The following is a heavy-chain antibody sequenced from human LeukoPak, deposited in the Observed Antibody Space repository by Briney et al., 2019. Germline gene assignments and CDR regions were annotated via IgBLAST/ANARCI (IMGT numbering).Heavy chain of an antibody. CDR2: IRYDGSNK. Sequence: GGSLRLSCAASGFTFSSYGMHWVRQAPGKGLEWVAFIRYDGSNKYYADSVKGRFTISRDNSKDTLYLQMNSLRAEDTAVYYCAKDSSRYYYGSGSYLDYWGQGTLVTVSS. CDR3: AKDSSRYYYGSGSYLDY. J-gene: IGHJ4*02. D-gene: IGHD3-10*01. V-gene: IGHV3-30*02. CDR1: GFTFSSYG.